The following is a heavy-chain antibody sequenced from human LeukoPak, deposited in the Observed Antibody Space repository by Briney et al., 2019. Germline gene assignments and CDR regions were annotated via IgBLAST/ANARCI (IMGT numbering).Heavy chain of an antibody. D-gene: IGHD2-21*01. CDR3: VRGHSLGHCGADCYLDY. V-gene: IGHV3-30-3*01. CDR2: ISYDGSNK. J-gene: IGHJ4*02. CDR1: GFTFSSYA. Sequence: GGSLRLSCAASGFTFSSYAMHWVRQAPGKGLEWVAVISYDGSNKYYADSVKGRFTISRDNAQNMLYLQMNSLRAEDTAMYYCVRGHSLGHCGADCYLDYWGQGSLVTVSS.